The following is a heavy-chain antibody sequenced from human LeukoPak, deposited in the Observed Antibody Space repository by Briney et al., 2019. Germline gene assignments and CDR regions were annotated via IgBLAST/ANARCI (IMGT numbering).Heavy chain of an antibody. CDR1: GGSFSGYY. J-gene: IGHJ6*02. Sequence: SETLSHTCAVYGGSFSGYYWSWIRQPPGKGLEWIGEINHSGSTNYNPSLKSRVTISVDTSKNQFSLKLSSVTAADTAVYYCARGGDYVVSGQNYYYYYGMDVWGQGTTVTVSS. D-gene: IGHD4-17*01. CDR3: ARGGDYVVSGQNYYYYYGMDV. V-gene: IGHV4-34*01. CDR2: INHSGST.